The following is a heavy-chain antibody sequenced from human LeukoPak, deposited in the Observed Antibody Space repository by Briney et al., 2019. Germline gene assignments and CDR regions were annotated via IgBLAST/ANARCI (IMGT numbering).Heavy chain of an antibody. Sequence: PGGSLRLSCAASGFTFSSYAMSWVRQAPGKGLEWVSAISGSGDSTYYADSVKGRFTISRDNSKKTLYLQLNSLRAEDTAVYYCAKSQRGYYPRRIYYYYMDVWGKGTTVTISS. CDR1: GFTFSSYA. CDR2: ISGSGDST. J-gene: IGHJ6*03. CDR3: AKSQRGYYPRRIYYYYMDV. V-gene: IGHV3-23*01. D-gene: IGHD1-26*01.